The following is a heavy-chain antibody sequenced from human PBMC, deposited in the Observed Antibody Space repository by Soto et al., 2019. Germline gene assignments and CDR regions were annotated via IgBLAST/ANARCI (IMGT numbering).Heavy chain of an antibody. CDR3: VRRGDIGWSYFDY. Sequence: PGESLKISCKGSGYSFTNYWIGRVRQMPGKGLEWMGIIYPGDSNTRYGPSFQGQVTISVDNSISTAYLQWSRLKASDTAMYYCVRRGDIGWSYFDYWGQGTLVTVSS. D-gene: IGHD2-15*01. CDR2: IYPGDSNT. V-gene: IGHV5-51*01. CDR1: GYSFTNYW. J-gene: IGHJ4*02.